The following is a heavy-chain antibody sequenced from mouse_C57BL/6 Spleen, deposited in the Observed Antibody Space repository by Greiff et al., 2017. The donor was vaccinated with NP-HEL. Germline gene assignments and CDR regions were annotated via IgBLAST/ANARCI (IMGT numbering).Heavy chain of an antibody. CDR2: IDPSDSYT. J-gene: IGHJ3*01. V-gene: IGHV1-50*01. Sequence: KQSCKASGYTFTSYWMQWVKQRPGQGLEWIGEIDPSDSYTNYNQKFKGKATLTVDTSSSTAYMQLSSLTSEDSAVYYCARHLTTVVAPAYWGQGTLVTVSA. CDR1: GYTFTSYW. D-gene: IGHD1-1*01. CDR3: ARHLTTVVAPAY.